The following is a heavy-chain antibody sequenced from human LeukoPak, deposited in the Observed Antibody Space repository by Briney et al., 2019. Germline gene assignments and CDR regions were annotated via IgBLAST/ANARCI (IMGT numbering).Heavy chain of an antibody. Sequence: PGGSLRLSCAASGFTFNSYAMSWVRQAPGKGLEWVSTISGSGGSTYHADSVKGRFTISRDNSKNTLYLQMNSLRAEDTAVYYCAKRIGSCDSISCLYFDHWGQGALVIVSS. J-gene: IGHJ4*02. D-gene: IGHD2-2*01. CDR3: AKRIGSCDSISCLYFDH. CDR1: GFTFNSYA. CDR2: ISGSGGST. V-gene: IGHV3-23*01.